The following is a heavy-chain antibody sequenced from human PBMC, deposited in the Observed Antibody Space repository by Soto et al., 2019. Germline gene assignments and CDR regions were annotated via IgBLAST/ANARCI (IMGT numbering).Heavy chain of an antibody. D-gene: IGHD6-13*01. CDR1: GYTFTSYW. J-gene: IGHJ4*02. CDR2: IYPGDSDT. V-gene: IGHV5-51*01. CDR3: AKLPYGAASGNKYYFDY. Sequence: PGESLKISCKGSGYTFTSYWIAWVRQMPGKGLEWMGIIYPGDSDTRYNPSFQGQVTISVDKSITTAYLQWNSLKASDTAMYYCAKLPYGAASGNKYYFDYWGQGTLVTVSS.